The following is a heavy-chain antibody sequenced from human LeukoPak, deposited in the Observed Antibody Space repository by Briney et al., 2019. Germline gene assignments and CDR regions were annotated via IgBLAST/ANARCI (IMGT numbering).Heavy chain of an antibody. CDR3: ARDDYGGNSPPPYYYYGMDV. V-gene: IGHV4-61*02. CDR1: GGSISSGSYY. CDR2: IYTSGST. D-gene: IGHD4-23*01. J-gene: IGHJ6*02. Sequence: SETLSLTCTVSGGSISSGSYYWSWIRQPAGKGLEWIGRIYTSGSTNYNPSLKSRVTISVDTSKDQFSLKLSSVTAPDTAVYYCARDDYGGNSPPPYYYYGMDVWGQGTTVTVSS.